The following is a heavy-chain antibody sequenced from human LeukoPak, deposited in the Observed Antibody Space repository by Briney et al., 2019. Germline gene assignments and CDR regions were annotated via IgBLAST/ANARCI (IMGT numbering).Heavy chain of an antibody. Sequence: GGSLRLSCAASGFTFTSYDMSWDRQAPGKGLEWISVISGSGGSTYYADSVKGRFTISRDNSKNTLYLQMNSLRADDTAVYYCAKGSLSVPHSSPWYRYWGQGTLVTVSS. J-gene: IGHJ4*02. D-gene: IGHD3-22*01. CDR3: AKGSLSVPHSSPWYRY. CDR2: ISGSGGST. CDR1: GFTFTSYD. V-gene: IGHV3-23*01.